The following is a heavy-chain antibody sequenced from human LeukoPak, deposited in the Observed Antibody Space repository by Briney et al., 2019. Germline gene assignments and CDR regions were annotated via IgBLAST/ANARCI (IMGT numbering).Heavy chain of an antibody. CDR3: ARAEITMVRGVIIRTNWFDP. CDR2: IYHSGST. J-gene: IGHJ5*02. D-gene: IGHD3-10*01. Sequence: SETLSLTCAVSGGSISSGGYSWSWIRQPPGTGLEWIGYIYHSGSTYYNPSLKSRVTISVDRSKNQFSLKLSSVTAADTAVYYCARAEITMVRGVIIRTNWFDPWGQGTLVTVSS. V-gene: IGHV4-30-2*01. CDR1: GGSISSGGYS.